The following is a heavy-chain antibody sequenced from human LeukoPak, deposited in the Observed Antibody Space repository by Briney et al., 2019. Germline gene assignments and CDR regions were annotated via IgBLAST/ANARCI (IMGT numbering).Heavy chain of an antibody. CDR1: GFTFSSYG. D-gene: IGHD1-26*01. J-gene: IGHJ3*02. CDR3: AREWSYPDAFDI. Sequence: GGSLRLSCAASGFTFSSYGMHWVRQAPGKGLEWVAVIWYDGSNKYYADSVKGRFTISRDKSKNTVYLQMNSLRAEDTAVYYCAREWSYPDAFDIWCQGTMVTVSS. CDR2: IWYDGSNK. V-gene: IGHV3-33*01.